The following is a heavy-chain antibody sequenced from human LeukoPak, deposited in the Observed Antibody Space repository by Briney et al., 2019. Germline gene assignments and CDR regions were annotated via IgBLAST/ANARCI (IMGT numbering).Heavy chain of an antibody. CDR2: ISGSGGST. Sequence: PGGSLRLSCAASGFTFSSYAMSWVRQAPGKGLELVSAISGSGGSTYYADSVKGRFTISRDNSKNTLYLQMNSLRAEDTAVYYCAAGYSSGWYVRYFDYWGQGTLVTVSS. CDR1: GFTFSSYA. J-gene: IGHJ4*02. CDR3: AAGYSSGWYVRYFDY. D-gene: IGHD6-19*01. V-gene: IGHV3-23*01.